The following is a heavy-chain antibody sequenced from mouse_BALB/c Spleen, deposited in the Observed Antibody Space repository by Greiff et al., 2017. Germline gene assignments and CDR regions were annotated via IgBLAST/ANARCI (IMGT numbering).Heavy chain of an antibody. CDR2: INPSTGYT. V-gene: IGHV1-7*01. Sequence: VQLQQSGAELAKPGASVKMSCKASGYTFTSYWMHWVKQRPGQGLEWIGYINPSTGYTEYNQKFKDKATLTADKSSSTAYMQLSSLTSEDSAVYYCARGDYGYGFAYWGQGTLVTVSA. CDR1: GYTFTSYW. J-gene: IGHJ3*01. D-gene: IGHD2-2*01. CDR3: ARGDYGYGFAY.